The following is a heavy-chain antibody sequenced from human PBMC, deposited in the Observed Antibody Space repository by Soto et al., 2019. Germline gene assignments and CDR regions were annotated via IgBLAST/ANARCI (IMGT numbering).Heavy chain of an antibody. CDR1: GFTFSNAW. Sequence: PGGSLRLSSAASGFTFSNAWMNWVRQAPGTGLEWVGRIKSKTDGGTTDYAAPVKGRFTISRDDSKKTLYLQMSCLKTEETTLDYCTTEGYISGWSNYWGQGTLVTVSS. CDR3: TTEGYISGWSNY. V-gene: IGHV3-15*07. D-gene: IGHD6-19*01. CDR2: IKSKTDGGTT. J-gene: IGHJ4*02.